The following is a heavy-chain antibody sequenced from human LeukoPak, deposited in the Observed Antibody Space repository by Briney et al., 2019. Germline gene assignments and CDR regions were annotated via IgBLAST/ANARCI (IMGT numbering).Heavy chain of an antibody. CDR2: IYYSGGIT. D-gene: IGHD2-2*01. V-gene: IGHV3-23*01. CDR3: AKDQGQAVVPRRFDN. J-gene: IGHJ4*02. Sequence: GGSLRLSCAASGFMFSNFAMSWVRQAPGKGLEWVSTIYYSGGITYSADSVKGRFTISRDNAKNTLYLQMNSLRAEDTAVYYCAKDQGQAVVPRRFDNWGQGTLVTVSS. CDR1: GFMFSNFA.